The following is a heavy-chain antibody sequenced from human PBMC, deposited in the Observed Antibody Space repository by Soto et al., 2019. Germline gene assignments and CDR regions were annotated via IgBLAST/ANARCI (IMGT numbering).Heavy chain of an antibody. D-gene: IGHD2-15*01. CDR1: GFTFSSYN. V-gene: IGHV3-21*01. CDR3: ARDCSGGICYSAGPAIDN. CDR2: ISRSSSFI. J-gene: IGHJ4*02. Sequence: PGGSLRLSCAASGFTFSSYNMNWVRQAPGKGLEWVSYISRSSSFISYADSVKGRFTISRDNAKNSLYLQMNSLRAEDTAVYYCARDCSGGICYSAGPAIDNWGQGTLVTVSS.